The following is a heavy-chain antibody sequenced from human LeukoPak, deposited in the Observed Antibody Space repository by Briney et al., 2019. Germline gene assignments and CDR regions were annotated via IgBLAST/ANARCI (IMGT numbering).Heavy chain of an antibody. CDR2: IIPIFGTA. CDR1: GGTFSSYA. J-gene: IGHJ4*02. D-gene: IGHD3-22*01. CDR3: ARDGSEYYYDGSGYYYDY. V-gene: IGHV1-69*01. Sequence: SVKVSCKASGGTFSSYAISWVRQAPGQGLEWMGGIIPIFGTANYAQKFQGRVTITADESTSTAYMELSSLRSEDTAVYYCARDGSEYYYDGSGYYYDYWGQGTLVTVSS.